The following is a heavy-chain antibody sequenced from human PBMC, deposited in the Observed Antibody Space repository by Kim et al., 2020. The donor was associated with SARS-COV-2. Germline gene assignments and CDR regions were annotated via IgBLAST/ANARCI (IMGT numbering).Heavy chain of an antibody. CDR3: ARGGLAGFGY. J-gene: IGHJ4*02. D-gene: IGHD6-19*01. CDR1: GFTFSSYS. CDR2: ISSSSSYI. Sequence: GGSLRFSCAASGFTFSSYSMNWVRQAPGKGLEWVSSISSSSSYIYYADSVKGRFTISRDNAKNSLYLQMNSLRAEDTAVYYCARGGLAGFGYWGQGTLVTVSS. V-gene: IGHV3-21*01.